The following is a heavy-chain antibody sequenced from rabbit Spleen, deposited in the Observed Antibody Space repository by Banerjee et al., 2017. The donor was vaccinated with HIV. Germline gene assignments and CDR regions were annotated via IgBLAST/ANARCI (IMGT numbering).Heavy chain of an antibody. CDR1: GFSFSSGYD. Sequence: QEQLEESGGDLVKPEGSLTLTCTASGFSFSSGYDMCWVRQAPGKGLEWIGYIDPLFGITYYANWVNGRFSISRENAQNTVFLQMTSLTAADTATYFCARGSATMTMVITGYYFNLWGPGTLVTVS. V-gene: IGHV1S45*01. D-gene: IGHD2-1*01. CDR3: ARGSATMTMVITGYYFNL. CDR2: IDPLFGIT. J-gene: IGHJ4*01.